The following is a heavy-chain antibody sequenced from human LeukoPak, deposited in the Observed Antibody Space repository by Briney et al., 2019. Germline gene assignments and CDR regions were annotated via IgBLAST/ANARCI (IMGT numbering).Heavy chain of an antibody. CDR3: ARTTEAHSWQTRYYSYYMDV. CDR2: IFYSGST. CDR1: SGSISTSNYY. V-gene: IGHV4-39*07. D-gene: IGHD6-13*01. Sequence: SETPSLTCTVSSGSISTSNYYWGWVRQPPGKALEWIGNIFYSGSTYYSPSLKSRVTISLDTSRNQFSLKLNSVTAADTAVYYCARTTEAHSWQTRYYSYYMDVWGKGTTVTVSS. J-gene: IGHJ6*03.